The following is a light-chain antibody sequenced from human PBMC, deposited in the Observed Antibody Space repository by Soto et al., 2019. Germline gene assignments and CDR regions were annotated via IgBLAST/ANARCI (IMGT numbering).Light chain of an antibody. J-gene: IGLJ2*01. V-gene: IGLV1-40*01. CDR2: DNI. CDR1: SSNIGAGYD. Sequence: QSVLTQPPSVSGAPGQRVTVSCTGSSSNIGAGYDVHWYQQLPGTAPKLLIYDNINRPSGVPDRFSGSRSGTSASLAITGLQAEDEADYYCQSYDSGLSASVFGGGTQLTVL. CDR3: QSYDSGLSASV.